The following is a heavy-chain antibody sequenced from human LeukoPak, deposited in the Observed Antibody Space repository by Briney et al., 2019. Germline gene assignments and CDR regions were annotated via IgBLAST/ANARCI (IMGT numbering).Heavy chain of an antibody. CDR1: GDSITNFY. V-gene: IGHV4-59*01. CDR2: IYYTGST. CDR3: ARWMGTWNAFDI. Sequence: SETLSLTCTVSGDSITNFYWNWIRQPPGKGLEWIGYIYYTGSTTFNPSLKSRVTVSVDTSKNQFSLKLSSVTAADTAVYFCARWMGTWNAFDIWGQGTVVTVSS. J-gene: IGHJ3*02. D-gene: IGHD1-1*01.